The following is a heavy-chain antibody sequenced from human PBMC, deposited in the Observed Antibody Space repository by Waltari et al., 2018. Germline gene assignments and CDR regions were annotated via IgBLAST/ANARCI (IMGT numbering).Heavy chain of an antibody. CDR3: ARDRGKGLYLDS. J-gene: IGHJ4*02. V-gene: IGHV4-4*02. CDR2: VHRSGKT. D-gene: IGHD2-15*01. Sequence: QLQLEQSGPGLVKPSESLSLTCAVSGDSMSSSDWWSWVRQSPGKGLEWIGQVHRSGKTNDNPSLASRVTVSIDTSNNQFSLTMPSPTAADTAMYYCARDRGKGLYLDSWGQGTLVTVSP. CDR1: GDSMSSSDW.